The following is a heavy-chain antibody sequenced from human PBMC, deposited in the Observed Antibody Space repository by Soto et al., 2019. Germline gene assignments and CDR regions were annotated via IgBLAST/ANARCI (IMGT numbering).Heavy chain of an antibody. CDR1: GFTFSSYG. V-gene: IGHV3-30*18. CDR2: ISYDGSNK. CDR3: AKDFVWFGELLYYYGLDV. J-gene: IGHJ6*02. Sequence: GGSLRLSCAASGFTFSSYGMHWVRQAPGKGLEWVAVISYDGSNKYYADSVKGRFTISRDNSKNSLYLQMNSLRAEDTAVYYCAKDFVWFGELLYYYGLDVWGQGTTVTVSS. D-gene: IGHD3-10*01.